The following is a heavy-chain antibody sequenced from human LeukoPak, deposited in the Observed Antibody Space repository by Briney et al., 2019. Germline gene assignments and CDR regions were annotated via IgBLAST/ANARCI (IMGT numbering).Heavy chain of an antibody. Sequence: GGSLRLSCAASGFTFCRYSMNWVRQAPGKGLEWVSSISSSSSYISYAASVKGRFTISRDNAKTSLYLQMNSLRAEDTAVYYCARESSSWYYFAYWGQGTLVTVPS. CDR3: ARESSSWYYFAY. CDR1: GFTFCRYS. CDR2: ISSSSSYI. J-gene: IGHJ4*02. D-gene: IGHD6-13*01. V-gene: IGHV3-21*01.